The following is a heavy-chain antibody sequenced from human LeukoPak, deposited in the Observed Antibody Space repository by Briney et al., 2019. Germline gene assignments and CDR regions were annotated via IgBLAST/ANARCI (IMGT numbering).Heavy chain of an antibody. Sequence: SVKVSCKASGYTFTSYYMHWVRQAPGQGLEWMGIINPSGGSTSYAQKFQGRVTMTRDTSTSTVYMELSSLRSEDTAVYYCARVIDRGDGYNSDPYYFDYWGQGTLVTVSS. CDR2: INPSGGST. J-gene: IGHJ4*02. CDR3: ARVIDRGDGYNSDPYYFDY. CDR1: GYTFTSYY. V-gene: IGHV1-46*01. D-gene: IGHD5-24*01.